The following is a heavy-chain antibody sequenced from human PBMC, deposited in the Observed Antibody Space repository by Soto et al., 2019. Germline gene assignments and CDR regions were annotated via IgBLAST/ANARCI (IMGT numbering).Heavy chain of an antibody. Sequence: SVKVSCKASGDTFSSFSISWVRQAPGQGLEWMGGIIPIYGTANYAQKFQGRVTITTDASTSTAYMELSSLRSEDTAVYYCAKDRRADSESYYYYAMDVWGQGTTVTVSS. CDR1: GDTFSSFS. CDR2: IIPIYGTA. V-gene: IGHV1-69*05. J-gene: IGHJ6*02. D-gene: IGHD3-10*01. CDR3: AKDRRADSESYYYYAMDV.